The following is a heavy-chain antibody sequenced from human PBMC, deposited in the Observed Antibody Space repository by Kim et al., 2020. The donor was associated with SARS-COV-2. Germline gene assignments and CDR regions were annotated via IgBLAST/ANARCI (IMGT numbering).Heavy chain of an antibody. V-gene: IGHV4-39*07. D-gene: IGHD4-17*01. Sequence: SETLSLTCTVSGGSISSSSYYWGWIRQPPGKGLEWIGSIYYSGSTYYNPSLKSRVTISVDTSKNQFSLKLSSVTAADTAVYYCARAARGTTAGWGGNWFDPWGQGTLVTVSS. CDR2: IYYSGST. CDR3: ARAARGTTAGWGGNWFDP. CDR1: GGSISSSSYY. J-gene: IGHJ5*02.